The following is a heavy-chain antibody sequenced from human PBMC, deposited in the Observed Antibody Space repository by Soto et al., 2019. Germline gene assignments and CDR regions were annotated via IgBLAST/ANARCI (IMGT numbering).Heavy chain of an antibody. CDR2: TYYRSKWYN. Sequence: QSQTLSLTCAISGDSVSSNSAAWNWIRQSPSRGLEWLGRTYYRSKWYNDYAVSVKSRITINPDTSKNQFSLQLNSVTPEDTAVYYCARGYYDSSGFYYYYMDVWGKGTTVTVSS. D-gene: IGHD3-22*01. CDR3: ARGYYDSSGFYYYYMDV. V-gene: IGHV6-1*01. CDR1: GDSVSSNSAA. J-gene: IGHJ6*03.